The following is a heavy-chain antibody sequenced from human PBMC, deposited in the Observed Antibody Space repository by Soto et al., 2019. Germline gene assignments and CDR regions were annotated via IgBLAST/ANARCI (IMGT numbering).Heavy chain of an antibody. J-gene: IGHJ6*02. CDR2: INHSGST. Sequence: SETLSLTCAVYGGSFSGYYWSWIRQPPGKGLEWIGEINHSGSTNYNPSLKSRVTISVDTSKNQFSLKLSSVTAADTAVYYCARGRGIAAAGTFSYYYYYYGMDAWGQGTTVTVSS. V-gene: IGHV4-34*01. CDR3: ARGRGIAAAGTFSYYYYYYGMDA. D-gene: IGHD6-13*01. CDR1: GGSFSGYY.